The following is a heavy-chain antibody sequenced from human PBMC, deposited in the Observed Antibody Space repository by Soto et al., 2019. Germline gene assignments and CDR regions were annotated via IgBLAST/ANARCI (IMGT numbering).Heavy chain of an antibody. CDR3: AKDSNYYDSSGSLDY. CDR2: ISGSGGST. CDR1: GFTFSSYA. V-gene: IGHV3-23*01. D-gene: IGHD3-22*01. Sequence: GGSLRLSCAASGFTFSSYAMSWVRQAPGKGLEWVSAISGSGGSTYYADPVKGRFTISRDNSKNTLYLQMNSLRAEDTAVYYCAKDSNYYDSSGSLDYWGQGTLVTVSS. J-gene: IGHJ4*02.